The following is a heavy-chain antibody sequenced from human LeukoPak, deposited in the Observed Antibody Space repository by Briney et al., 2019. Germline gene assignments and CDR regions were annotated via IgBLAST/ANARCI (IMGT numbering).Heavy chain of an antibody. CDR3: AKSGWGERGWFDP. D-gene: IGHD6-19*01. CDR2: ISGSGGST. V-gene: IGHV3-23*01. CDR1: GFTFSSYE. J-gene: IGHJ5*02. Sequence: GGSLRLSCAASGFTFSSYEMNWVRQAPGKGLEWVSVISGSGGSTYYADSVKGRFTISRDNSKNTLHLQLNSLRAEDTAIYYCAKSGWGERGWFDPWGQGTLVTVSS.